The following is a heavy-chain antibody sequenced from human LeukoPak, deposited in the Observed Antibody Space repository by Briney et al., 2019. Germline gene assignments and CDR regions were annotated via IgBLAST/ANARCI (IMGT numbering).Heavy chain of an antibody. CDR3: GKGAGFSQYYDYYYMDV. V-gene: IGHV3-43*02. CDR2: ISGDGGSS. D-gene: IGHD6-19*01. Sequence: PGGSLRLSCAASGFSFDYVMHWVRQAPGKGLEWVSLISGDGGSSYYADSVKGRFTISRDNSRNTLHLQMNSLRDEDTAFYYCGKGAGFSQYYDYYYMDVWGKGTTVTVSS. CDR1: GFSFDYV. J-gene: IGHJ6*03.